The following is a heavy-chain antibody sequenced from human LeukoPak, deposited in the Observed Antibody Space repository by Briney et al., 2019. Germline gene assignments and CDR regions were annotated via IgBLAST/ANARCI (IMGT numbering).Heavy chain of an antibody. V-gene: IGHV3-53*04. J-gene: IGHJ4*02. CDR3: ASGYSGYADWGSDY. CDR1: GFTVSSNY. D-gene: IGHD5-12*01. Sequence: GGSLRLSCAASGFTVSSNYMSWVRQAPGKGLEWVSVIYSGDSTYYADSVKGRFTISRHNSKNTLYLQMNSLRAEDTAVYYCASGYSGYADWGSDYWGQGTLVTVSS. CDR2: IYSGDST.